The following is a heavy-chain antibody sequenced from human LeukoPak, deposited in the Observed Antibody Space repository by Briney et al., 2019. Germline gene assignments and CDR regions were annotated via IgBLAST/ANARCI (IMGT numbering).Heavy chain of an antibody. J-gene: IGHJ6*02. CDR3: ARSTHITIFEPMDV. CDR1: GGTFSSYA. CDR2: IIPILGIA. Sequence: SVKVSCKASGGTFSSYAISWVRQAPGQGLEWMGRIIPILGIANYAQKFQGRVTITADKSTSTAYMELSSLRPEDTAVYYCARSTHITIFEPMDVWGQGTTVTVSS. D-gene: IGHD3-3*01. V-gene: IGHV1-69*04.